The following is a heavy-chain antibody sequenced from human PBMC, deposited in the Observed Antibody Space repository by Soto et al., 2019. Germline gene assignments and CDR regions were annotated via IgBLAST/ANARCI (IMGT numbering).Heavy chain of an antibody. D-gene: IGHD3-9*01. J-gene: IGHJ4*02. CDR1: GFIFSSYG. CDR2: IHPSGGST. V-gene: IGHV3-23*01. CDR3: AKDPSTGPPDC. Sequence: PGGSLRLSCAAAGFIFSSYGMSWVRQAPGKGLQWVATIHPSGGSTHYAESVRGRFTTSRDNSRDTLYLQMNSLRAEDTAVYYCAKDPSTGPPDCWGQGARGTAS.